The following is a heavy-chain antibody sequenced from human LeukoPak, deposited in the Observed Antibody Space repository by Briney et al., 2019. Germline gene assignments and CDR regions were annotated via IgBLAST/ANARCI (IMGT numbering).Heavy chain of an antibody. CDR1: GFTFSSYE. CDR2: ISSSGSTI. D-gene: IGHD3-22*01. Sequence: PGGSLRLSCAASGFTFSSYEMNWVRQAPGKGLEWVSYISSSGSTIYYADSVKGRFTISRDNAKNSLYLQMNSLRAEDTAVYYCARDQRDYDSSGYYGPTHYYYYYMDVWGKGTTVTISS. J-gene: IGHJ6*03. CDR3: ARDQRDYDSSGYYGPTHYYYYYMDV. V-gene: IGHV3-48*03.